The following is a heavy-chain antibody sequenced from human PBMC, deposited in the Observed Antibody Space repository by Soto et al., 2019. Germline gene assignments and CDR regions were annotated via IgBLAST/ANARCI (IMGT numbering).Heavy chain of an antibody. CDR1: WSSRTTILVA. J-gene: IGHJ5*02. V-gene: IGHV2-5*01. CDR3: AHSRIEYSSSEYEFEP. D-gene: IGHD6-6*01. CDR2: IYWNDDK. Sequence: SGPTLVPPTQTLTLTCTSYWSSRTTILVAVGCIRQPPGKALEWLALIYWNDDKRYSPSLKSRLTITKDTSKNQVVLTMTNMDPVDTATYYCAHSRIEYSSSEYEFEPWGQGTLVT.